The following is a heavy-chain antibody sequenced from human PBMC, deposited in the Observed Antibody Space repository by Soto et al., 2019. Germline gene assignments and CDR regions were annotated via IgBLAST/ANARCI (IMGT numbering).Heavy chain of an antibody. J-gene: IGHJ3*02. CDR3: THRLTTDAFDI. V-gene: IGHV2-5*02. D-gene: IGHD3-22*01. CDR2: IYWDDDK. CDR1: GFSLSTSGVG. Sequence: QITLKESGPTLVKPTQTLTLTCTFSGFSLSTSGVGVGWIRQPPGKALEWLALIYWDDDKRYRPSLKSRLIITKDTSKNQVVLTMTNMDPVDTATYYCTHRLTTDAFDIWGQGTMVTGSS.